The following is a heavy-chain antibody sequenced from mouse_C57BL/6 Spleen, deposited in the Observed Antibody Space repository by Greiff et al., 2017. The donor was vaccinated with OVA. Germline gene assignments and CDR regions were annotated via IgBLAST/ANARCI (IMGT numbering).Heavy chain of an antibody. Sequence: EVKLMESGGDLVKPGGSLKLSCAASGFTFSSYGMSWVRQTPDKRLEWVATISSGGSYTYYPDSVKGRFTISRDNAKNTLYLQMSSLKSEDTAMYYCARIYYDGSSYEEGAMDYWGQGTSVTVSS. V-gene: IGHV5-6*01. D-gene: IGHD1-1*01. J-gene: IGHJ4*01. CDR1: GFTFSSYG. CDR3: ARIYYDGSSYEEGAMDY. CDR2: ISSGGSYT.